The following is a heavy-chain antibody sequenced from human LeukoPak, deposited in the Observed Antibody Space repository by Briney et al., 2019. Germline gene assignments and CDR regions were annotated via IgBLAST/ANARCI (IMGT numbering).Heavy chain of an antibody. CDR1: GITFSSYS. J-gene: IGHJ4*02. V-gene: IGHV3-21*01. CDR3: AREVVVVPFDY. CDR2: ISSSSSYI. Sequence: GGSLRLSCAASGITFSSYSMNWVRQATGKGLEWVSSISSSSSYIYYADSVKGRFTISRDNAKNSLYLQMNSLRAEDTAVYYCAREVVVVPFDYWGQGTLVTVSS. D-gene: IGHD2-15*01.